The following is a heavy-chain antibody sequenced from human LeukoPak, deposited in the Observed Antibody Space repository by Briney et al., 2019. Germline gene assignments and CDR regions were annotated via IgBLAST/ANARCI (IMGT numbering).Heavy chain of an antibody. D-gene: IGHD4-4*01. V-gene: IGHV3-23*01. J-gene: IGHJ4*02. Sequence: GSLRLSCAASGFTFGHYDMSWVRQAPGKGLEWVSTISRSGDTIYYADSVKGRFTISRDNSRNTLFLLMNSLRAEDTAVYYCAKDYRSQIHEYWGQGTLVTVSS. CDR2: ISRSGDTI. CDR3: AKDYRSQIHEY. CDR1: GFTFGHYD.